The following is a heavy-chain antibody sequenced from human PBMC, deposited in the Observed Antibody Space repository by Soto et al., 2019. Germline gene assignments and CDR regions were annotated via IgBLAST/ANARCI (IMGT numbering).Heavy chain of an antibody. CDR3: ARDRRTNYDYYGMDV. CDR1: GDTFRRYS. V-gene: IGHV1-69*08. J-gene: IGHJ6*02. CDR2: INPIVEIP. Sequence: QVQLVQSGAEVKKPGSSVKVSCKASGDTFRRYSITWVRQAPGQGLEWMGRINPIVEIPRYAQKFQGRVTITVDKTTTTAHMELTSLRSDDTAAYYCARDRRTNYDYYGMDVWGLGTTVTVTS.